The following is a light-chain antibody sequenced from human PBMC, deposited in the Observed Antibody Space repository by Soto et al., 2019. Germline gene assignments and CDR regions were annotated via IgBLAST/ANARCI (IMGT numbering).Light chain of an antibody. CDR1: QSVSSSY. J-gene: IGKJ1*01. CDR3: QQYSSSPTWT. Sequence: EKVLTQSPGTLSLSPGERATLSCRASQSVSSSYLAWYQQKPGQAPRLLIYGASSRATGIPDRFSGSGSGTDFTLTISRLEPEDVAVYYCQQYSSSPTWTFGQGTKVDVK. V-gene: IGKV3-20*01. CDR2: GAS.